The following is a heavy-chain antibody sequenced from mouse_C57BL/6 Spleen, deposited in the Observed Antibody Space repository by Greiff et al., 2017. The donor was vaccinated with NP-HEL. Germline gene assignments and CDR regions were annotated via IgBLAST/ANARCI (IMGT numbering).Heavy chain of an antibody. V-gene: IGHV14-4*01. Sequence: VQLQQSGAELVRPGVSVKLSCTASGFNIKDDYMHWVKQRPEQGLEWIGWIDPENGDTEYASKFQGKATITADTSSNTAYLQLSSLTSEDTAVYYCTPYGSSRFAYWGQGTLVTVSA. CDR2: IDPENGDT. J-gene: IGHJ3*01. CDR1: GFNIKDDY. CDR3: TPYGSSRFAY. D-gene: IGHD1-1*01.